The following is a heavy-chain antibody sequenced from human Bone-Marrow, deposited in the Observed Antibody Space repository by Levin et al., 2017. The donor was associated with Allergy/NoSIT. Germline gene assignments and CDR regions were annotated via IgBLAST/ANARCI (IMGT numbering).Heavy chain of an antibody. Sequence: GESLKISCAASGFTFSSYAMSWVRQAPGKGLEWVSAISGSGGSTYYADSVKGRFTISRDNSKNTLYLQMNSLRAEDTAVYYCAKGGDYSNYVVDDYWGQGTLVTVSS. CDR2: ISGSGGST. CDR1: GFTFSSYA. J-gene: IGHJ4*02. V-gene: IGHV3-23*01. D-gene: IGHD4-11*01. CDR3: AKGGDYSNYVVDDY.